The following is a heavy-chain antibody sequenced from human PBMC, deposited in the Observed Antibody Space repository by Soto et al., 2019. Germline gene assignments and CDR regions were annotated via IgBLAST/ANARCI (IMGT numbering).Heavy chain of an antibody. J-gene: IGHJ4*02. CDR1: GFTFSSYA. D-gene: IGHD1-26*01. CDR2: ISGSGGST. V-gene: IGHV3-23*01. CDR3: ANLVGARRVLDY. Sequence: GGSLRLSCAASGFTFSSYAMSWVRQAPGKGLEWVSAISGSGGSTYYADSVKGRFTISRDNSKNTLYLQMNSLRAEDTAVYYCANLVGARRVLDYWGQGTLVTVSS.